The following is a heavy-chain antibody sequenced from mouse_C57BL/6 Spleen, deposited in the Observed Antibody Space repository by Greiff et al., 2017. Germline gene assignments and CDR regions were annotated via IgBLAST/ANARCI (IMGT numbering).Heavy chain of an antibody. CDR2: IHPNSGST. Sequence: QVQLQQPGAELVKPGASVQLSCKASGYTFTSYWMHWVKQRPGQGLEWIGMIHPNSGSTNYNEKFKSKATLTVDKSSSTAYMQLSSLTSEDSAVYYCARSGDDYFDYWGQGTTLTVSS. J-gene: IGHJ2*01. V-gene: IGHV1-64*01. D-gene: IGHD3-1*01. CDR3: ARSGDDYFDY. CDR1: GYTFTSYW.